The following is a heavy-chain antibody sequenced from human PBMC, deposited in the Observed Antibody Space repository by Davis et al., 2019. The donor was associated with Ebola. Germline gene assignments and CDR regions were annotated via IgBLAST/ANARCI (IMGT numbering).Heavy chain of an antibody. CDR3: ARCGPYYYGPFDP. CDR2: IYYSGTT. Sequence: SETLSLTCLVSGGSVSSSTYLWGWIRQSPGMGLEWIGNIYYSGTTQYNPSLKSRVTLSVDTSKNQFSLKLSSVTAADTAVYYCARCGPYYYGPFDPWGQGTLVTVSS. CDR1: GGSVSSSTYL. D-gene: IGHD3-10*01. V-gene: IGHV4-39*07. J-gene: IGHJ5*02.